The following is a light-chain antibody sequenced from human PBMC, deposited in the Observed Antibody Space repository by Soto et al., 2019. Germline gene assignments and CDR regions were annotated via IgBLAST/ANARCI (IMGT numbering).Light chain of an antibody. CDR1: LPISNY. V-gene: IGKV1-9*01. CDR2: AAS. CDR3: QQLNSFPIT. Sequence: DIQMTQSPSSLSASVGDRVTITCRASLPISNYLAWYQQKPGRAPKLLIYAASTLQSGVPSRFSGSGSGTEFTLTITSLQPEDFATYYCQQLNSFPITFGQGTRLEIK. J-gene: IGKJ5*01.